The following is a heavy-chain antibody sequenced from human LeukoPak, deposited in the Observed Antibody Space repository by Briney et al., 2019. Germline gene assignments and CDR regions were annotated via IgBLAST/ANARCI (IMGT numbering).Heavy chain of an antibody. CDR1: GYTFTDYY. CDR2: INPYSGGT. V-gene: IGHV1-2*06. D-gene: IGHD6-19*01. J-gene: IGHJ4*02. Sequence: ASVKVSCKASGYTFTDYYMHWVRQAPGQGLEWMGRINPYSGGTNYAQKFQGRVTMTRDTSISTAYMELSRLKSDDTAVYYCARDYSSGWYVYWGQGALVTVSS. CDR3: ARDYSSGWYVY.